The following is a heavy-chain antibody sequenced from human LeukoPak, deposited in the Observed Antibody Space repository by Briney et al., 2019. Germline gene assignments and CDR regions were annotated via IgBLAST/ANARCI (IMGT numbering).Heavy chain of an antibody. CDR2: INPSGGST. Sequence: ASVKVSCKASGYTFTSYYMHWVRQAPGQGLEWMGVINPSGGSTTYAQKFQGRVTVTRDTSTRTVYMKLSSLRSEDTAVYYCARGTYYDFWSGYWGSSTIDYWGQGPLVTVSP. V-gene: IGHV1-46*03. D-gene: IGHD3-3*01. J-gene: IGHJ4*02. CDR1: GYTFTSYY. CDR3: ARGTYYDFWSGYWGSSTIDY.